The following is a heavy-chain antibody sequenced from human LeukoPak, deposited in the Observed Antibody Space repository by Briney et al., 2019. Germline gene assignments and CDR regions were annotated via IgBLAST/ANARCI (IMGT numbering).Heavy chain of an antibody. J-gene: IGHJ4*02. D-gene: IGHD6-13*01. CDR3: AREGPNIAAAGMFDY. CDR2: ISYDGSNK. V-gene: IGHV3-30*04. Sequence: GGSLRLSCAAPGFTFSSYAMHWVRQAPGKGLEWVAVISYDGSNKYYANSVKGRFTISRDNSKNTLYLQMNSLRAEDTAVYYCAREGPNIAAAGMFDYWGQGTLVTVSS. CDR1: GFTFSSYA.